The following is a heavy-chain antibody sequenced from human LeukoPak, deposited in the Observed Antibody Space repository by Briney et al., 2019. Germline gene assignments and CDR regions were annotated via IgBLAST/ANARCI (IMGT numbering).Heavy chain of an antibody. V-gene: IGHV1-8*01. CDR3: ARFVVVTATYYYYGMDV. CDR2: MNPNSGNT. CDR1: GYTFTSYD. D-gene: IGHD2-21*02. J-gene: IGHJ6*02. Sequence: ASVKVSCKASGYTFTSYDINWVRQATGQGLEWTGWMNPNSGNTGYAQKFQGRVTMTRNTSISTAYMELSSLRSEDTAVYYCARFVVVTATYYYYGMDVWGQGTTVTVAS.